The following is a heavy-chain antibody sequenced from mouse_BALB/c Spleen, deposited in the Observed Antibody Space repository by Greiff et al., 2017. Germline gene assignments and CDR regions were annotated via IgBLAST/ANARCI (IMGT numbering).Heavy chain of an antibody. J-gene: IGHJ4*01. CDR2: ISYSGST. Sequence: VQLQQSGPSLVKPSQTLSLTCSVTGDSITSGYWNWIRKFPGNKLEYMGYISYSGSTYYNPSLKSRISITRDTSKNQYYLQLNSVTTEDTATYYCARYDDGYYEGAMDYWGQGTSVTVSS. V-gene: IGHV3-8*02. CDR3: ARYDDGYYEGAMDY. D-gene: IGHD2-3*01. CDR1: GDSITSGY.